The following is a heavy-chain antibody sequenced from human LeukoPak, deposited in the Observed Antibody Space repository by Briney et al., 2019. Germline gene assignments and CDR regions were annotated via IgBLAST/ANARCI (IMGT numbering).Heavy chain of an antibody. CDR1: GYTFTNYG. V-gene: IGHV1-18*01. CDR2: ISGYNGKT. J-gene: IGHJ4*02. Sequence: GASVKVSCKASGYTFTNYGISWVRQAPGQGLEWMSWISGYNGKTNYALKLRGRVTMTTDTSTSTAYMELRSLRADGTAVYYCARDEKKYCSGGTCPAYFDYWGQGTLVTVSP. CDR3: ARDEKKYCSGGTCPAYFDY. D-gene: IGHD2-15*01.